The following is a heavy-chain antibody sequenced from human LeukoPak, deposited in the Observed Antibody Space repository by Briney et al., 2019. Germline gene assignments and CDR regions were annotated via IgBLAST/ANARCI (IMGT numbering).Heavy chain of an antibody. CDR2: INDSGTT. CDR3: ARGQRGYYGSGSRYYYYMDV. J-gene: IGHJ6*03. Sequence: SETLSLTCDISRGFFSGYYWGWIRQPPGKGLEWIGDINDSGTTKYNPTLKSRVTISVDTSKNQFSLKLSSVTAADTAVYYCARGQRGYYGSGSRYYYYMDVWGKGTTVTVSS. D-gene: IGHD3-10*01. CDR1: RGFFSGYY. V-gene: IGHV4-34*01.